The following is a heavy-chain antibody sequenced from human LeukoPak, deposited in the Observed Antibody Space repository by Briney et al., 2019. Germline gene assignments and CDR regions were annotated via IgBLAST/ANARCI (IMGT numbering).Heavy chain of an antibody. CDR2: INHSGST. V-gene: IGHV4-34*01. CDR3: ARLRGYSYRSFDY. J-gene: IGHJ4*02. CDR1: GGSFSGYY. Sequence: SETLSLTCAVYGGSFSGYYWSWIRQPPGKGLEWIGEINHSGSTNYNPSLKSRVTISVDTSKNQFSLKLSPVTAADTAVYYCARLRGYSYRSFDYWGQGTLVTVSS. D-gene: IGHD5-18*01.